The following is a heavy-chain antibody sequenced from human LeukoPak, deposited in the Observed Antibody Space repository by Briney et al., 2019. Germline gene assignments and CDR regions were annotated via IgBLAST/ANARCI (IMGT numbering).Heavy chain of an antibody. Sequence: ASVTVSCTASGYTFTSYDINWVRQATGQGLEWMGWMNPNSGNTGYAQKFQGRVTMTRNTSISTAYMELSSLRSEDTAVYYCARVEVGYGDLYYFDYWGQGTLVTVSS. CDR1: GYTFTSYD. V-gene: IGHV1-8*01. D-gene: IGHD4-17*01. CDR2: MNPNSGNT. CDR3: ARVEVGYGDLYYFDY. J-gene: IGHJ4*02.